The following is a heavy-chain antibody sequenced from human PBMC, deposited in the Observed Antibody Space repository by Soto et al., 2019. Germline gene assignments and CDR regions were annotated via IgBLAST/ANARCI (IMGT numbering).Heavy chain of an antibody. CDR2: IKQDGSEK. Sequence: VGSLRLSCAASGFTFSSYWMSWVRQAPGKGLEWVANIKQDGSEKYYVDSVKGRFTISRDNAKNSLYLQMNSLRAEDTAVYYCAREDIVVVPAAVGGVDWFDPWGQGTLVTVSS. J-gene: IGHJ5*02. V-gene: IGHV3-7*01. CDR3: AREDIVVVPAAVGGVDWFDP. CDR1: GFTFSSYW. D-gene: IGHD2-2*01.